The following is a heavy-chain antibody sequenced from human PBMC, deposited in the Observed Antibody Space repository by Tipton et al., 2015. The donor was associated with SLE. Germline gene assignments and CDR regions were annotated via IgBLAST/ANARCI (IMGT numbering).Heavy chain of an antibody. V-gene: IGHV4-61*02. CDR2: IYTNGDT. Sequence: TLSLTCTVSGDSISRGSYYWSWIRQPAGKGLEWIGRIYTNGDTNYSPSLKSRVTISLDTSQNQFSLMLTSVTTADTAVYYCATNSFLGGFYYYMDVWGKGTTVTVSS. D-gene: IGHD3-16*01. CDR1: GDSISRGSYY. J-gene: IGHJ6*03. CDR3: ATNSFLGGFYYYMDV.